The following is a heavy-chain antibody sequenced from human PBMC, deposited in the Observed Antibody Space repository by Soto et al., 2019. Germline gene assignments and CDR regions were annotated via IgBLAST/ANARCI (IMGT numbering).Heavy chain of an antibody. D-gene: IGHD1-7*01. CDR1: GASVNTGDYY. J-gene: IGHJ1*01. CDR3: VGTGTTDDF. Sequence: VQLQGSGPGLLKPSQTLSLTCTVSGASVNTGDYYWSYIRQPPGKGLEWLGYIFYSGDTYYNPSLKSRATIYLNTSRNQFSLTLTSVTDADTALYYCVGTGTTDDFWGQVTLVTVSS. V-gene: IGHV4-30-4*01. CDR2: IFYSGDT.